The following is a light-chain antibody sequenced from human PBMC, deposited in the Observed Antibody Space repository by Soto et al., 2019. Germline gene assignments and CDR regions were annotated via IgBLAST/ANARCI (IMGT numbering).Light chain of an antibody. V-gene: IGKV1-27*01. CDR3: QKYTSVPS. CDR2: AAS. J-gene: IGKJ4*01. Sequence: DIQMTQSPSSLSASVGDRVTITCRASQGISNYLAWYQQKPGKIPKLLIFAASTLQSGVPSRFTGSGSGTDFTLTSSSLQPEDVATYYCQKYTSVPSFGGGTKVEIK. CDR1: QGISNY.